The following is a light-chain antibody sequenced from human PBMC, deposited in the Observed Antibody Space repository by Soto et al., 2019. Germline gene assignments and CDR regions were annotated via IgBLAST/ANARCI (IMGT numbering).Light chain of an antibody. V-gene: IGKV3-11*01. J-gene: IGKJ4*01. CDR2: DAS. CDR3: QQRSNWPPT. CDR1: QSVSSY. Sequence: EIVLTQSPATLSLSPGERATLSCRASQSVSSYLAWNQQKPGQAPRLLIYDASNRATGIPARFSGSGSGTDFTLTISSLEPEDFAVYHCQQRSNWPPTFGGGTKVEIK.